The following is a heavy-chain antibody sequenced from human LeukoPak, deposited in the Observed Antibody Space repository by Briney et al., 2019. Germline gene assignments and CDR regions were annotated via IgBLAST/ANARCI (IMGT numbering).Heavy chain of an antibody. CDR1: GVSMNSYY. D-gene: IGHD3-3*01. J-gene: IGHJ4*02. Sequence: SETLSLTCSVSGVSMNSYYWSWIRQPPGKELEWLAYIFYTGGTNYNPSLKSRVTISVDTSKNQFSLTLNSITAADTAVYYCARGDFWCGSQPFDYWGQGILVTVSS. V-gene: IGHV4-59*01. CDR3: ARGDFWCGSQPFDY. CDR2: IFYTGGT.